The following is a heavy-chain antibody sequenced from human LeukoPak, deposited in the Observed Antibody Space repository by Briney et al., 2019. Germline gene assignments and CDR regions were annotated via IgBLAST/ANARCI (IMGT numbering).Heavy chain of an antibody. D-gene: IGHD5-12*01. CDR3: ARGMATRKRQDYYYYMDV. J-gene: IGHJ6*03. V-gene: IGHV4-34*01. Sequence: SETLSLTCAVYGGSFSGYYRSWIRQPPGKGLEWIGEINHSGSTNCNPSLKSRVTILVDTSTNQFSLKLSSVTAADTAVYYCARGMATRKRQDYYYYMDVWGKGTTVTVSS. CDR1: GGSFSGYY. CDR2: INHSGST.